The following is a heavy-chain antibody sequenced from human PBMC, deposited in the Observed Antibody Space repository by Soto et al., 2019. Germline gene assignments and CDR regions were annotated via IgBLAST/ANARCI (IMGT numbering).Heavy chain of an antibody. V-gene: IGHV3-23*01. D-gene: IGHD2-21*02. J-gene: IGHJ4*02. Sequence: DVQLLESGGGLVQPGGSLRLSCAASGFSFSKYAMIWVRQAPGKGQEWVSGITGSGGTIEYAASVKGRFTISRDNSKNTVYLQMNSLRAEDTAMYYCAKDAVYGDGLWLVADWGQGNLVTVS. CDR3: AKDAVYGDGLWLVAD. CDR2: ITGSGGTI. CDR1: GFSFSKYA.